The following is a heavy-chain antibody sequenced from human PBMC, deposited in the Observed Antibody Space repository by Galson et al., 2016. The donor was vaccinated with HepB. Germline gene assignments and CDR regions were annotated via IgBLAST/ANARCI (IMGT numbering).Heavy chain of an antibody. CDR1: GFTVSNIY. V-gene: IGHV3-53*01. CDR2: LYSNGDT. Sequence: SLRLSCAASGFTVSNIYMTWVRQAPGKGLEWVSVLYSNGDTRYADSVKGRFSISRDDSRNTLFLQMNRLRAEDTAVYHCARVVGGSYYFYALDVWGKGTAVTVSS. J-gene: IGHJ6*04. CDR3: ARVVGGSYYFYALDV. D-gene: IGHD3-10*01.